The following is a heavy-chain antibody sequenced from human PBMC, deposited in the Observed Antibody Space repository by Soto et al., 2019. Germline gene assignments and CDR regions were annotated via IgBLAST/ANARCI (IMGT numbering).Heavy chain of an antibody. J-gene: IGHJ4*02. D-gene: IGHD2-21*02. CDR1: GYTFTSYA. CDR2: INAGNGNT. Sequence: QVQLVQSGAEEKKPGASVKVSCKASGYTFTSYAMHWVRQAPGQRLEWMGWINAGNGNTKYSQKFQGRVTITRDTSASTAYMERSSLISEDTAVYYCARSIVVVTALDYWGQGTLVTVSS. CDR3: ARSIVVVTALDY. V-gene: IGHV1-3*05.